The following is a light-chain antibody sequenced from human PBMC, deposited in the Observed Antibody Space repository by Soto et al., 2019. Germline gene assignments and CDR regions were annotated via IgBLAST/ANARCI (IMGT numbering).Light chain of an antibody. CDR3: QSYDNSLTGWV. V-gene: IGLV1-40*01. CDR1: SSNIGAGYD. Sequence: QSVLTQPPSVSGAPGQRVTISCTGSSSNIGAGYDVHWYQQFPGTAPKPLIYGNNNRPSRVPDRFSGSKSGTSASLAITGLQAEDEADYYCQSYDNSLTGWVFGGGTKVTVL. J-gene: IGLJ3*02. CDR2: GNN.